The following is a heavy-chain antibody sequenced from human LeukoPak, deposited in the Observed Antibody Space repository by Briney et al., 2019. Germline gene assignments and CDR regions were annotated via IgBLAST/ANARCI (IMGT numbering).Heavy chain of an antibody. Sequence: ASVKVSCKVSGYTLTELSMHWVRQAPGKGLEWMGGFDPEDGETIYAQKFQGRVTMTEDTSTDTAYMELSSLRSEDTAVYYCARVGTTTTWFDPWGQGTLVTVSS. D-gene: IGHD1-26*01. CDR1: GYTLTELS. CDR2: FDPEDGET. V-gene: IGHV1-24*01. CDR3: ARVGTTTTWFDP. J-gene: IGHJ5*02.